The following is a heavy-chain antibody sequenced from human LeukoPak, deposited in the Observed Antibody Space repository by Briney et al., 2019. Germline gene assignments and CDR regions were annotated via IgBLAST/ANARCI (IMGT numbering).Heavy chain of an antibody. V-gene: IGHV4-34*01. J-gene: IGHJ6*03. CDR3: ARGQKGSRVIAIRVPGYYYYMDV. CDR2: INHSGST. Sequence: SETLSLTCAVYGGSFSGYYWSWLRQPPGKGLEWIGEINHSGSTNYNPSLKSRVTISVDTSKNQFSLKLSSVTAADTAVYYCARGQKGSRVIAIRVPGYYYYMDVWGKGTTVTVSS. D-gene: IGHD2-21*01. CDR1: GGSFSGYY.